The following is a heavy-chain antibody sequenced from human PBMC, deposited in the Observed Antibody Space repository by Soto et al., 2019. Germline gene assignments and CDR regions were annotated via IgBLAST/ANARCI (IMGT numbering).Heavy chain of an antibody. D-gene: IGHD2-2*01. CDR3: ARFAVPAAYIFDY. J-gene: IGHJ4*02. CDR1: GFTFSDYY. CDR2: ISSSGSTI. Sequence: PGGSLRLSCAASGFTFSDYYMSWIRQAPGKGLEWVSYISSSGSTIYYADSVKGRFTISRDNAKNSLYLQMNSLRAEDTAVYYCARFAVPAAYIFDYWGQGTLVTVSS. V-gene: IGHV3-11*01.